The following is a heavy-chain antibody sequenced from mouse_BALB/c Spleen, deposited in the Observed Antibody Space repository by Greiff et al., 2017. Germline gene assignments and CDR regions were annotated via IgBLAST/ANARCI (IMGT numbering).Heavy chain of an antibody. V-gene: IGHV1-54*01. CDR3: ARRRDLTGTAWFAY. J-gene: IGHJ3*01. Sequence: QVQLQQSGAELVRPGTSVKVSCKASGYAFTNYLIEWVKQRPGQGLEWIGVINPGSGGTNYNEKFKGKATLTADKSSSTAYMQLSSLTSEDSAVYYCARRRDLTGTAWFAYWGQGTLVTVSA. CDR1: GYAFTNYL. D-gene: IGHD4-1*01. CDR2: INPGSGGT.